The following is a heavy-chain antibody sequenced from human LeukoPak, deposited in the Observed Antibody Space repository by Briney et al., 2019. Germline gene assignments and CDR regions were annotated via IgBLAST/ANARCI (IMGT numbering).Heavy chain of an antibody. CDR3: AKLLPDTMVRPAKRVTDY. CDR1: GDSISGSTFY. CDR2: INYSGNS. J-gene: IGHJ4*02. D-gene: IGHD3-10*01. V-gene: IGHV4-39*07. Sequence: SETLSLTCTVSGDSISGSTFYWGWIRQFPGKGLEWIASINYSGNSDYNLSLKSRVTISVDKSKNQFSLKLSSVTAADTAVYYCAKLLPDTMVRPAKRVTDYWGQGTLVTVSS.